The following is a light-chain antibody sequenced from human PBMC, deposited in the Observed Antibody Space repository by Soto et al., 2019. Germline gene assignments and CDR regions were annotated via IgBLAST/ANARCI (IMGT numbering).Light chain of an antibody. V-gene: IGLV2-14*03. CDR1: SSDVGGYSY. Sequence: QSALTQPASVSGSPGQSITISCTGTSSDVGGYSYVSWYQQHPGKAPKLMIYYVSNRPSGVSNRFSGSKSGNTASLTISGLQAEDEADYYCSSYTSSITLVVFGGGTNVTVL. CDR3: SSYTSSITLVV. CDR2: YVS. J-gene: IGLJ2*01.